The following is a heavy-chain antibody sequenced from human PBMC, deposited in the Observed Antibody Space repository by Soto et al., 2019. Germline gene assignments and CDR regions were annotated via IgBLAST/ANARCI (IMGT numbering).Heavy chain of an antibody. Sequence: GGSLILSCAASGFTFSSYGMHWVRQAPGKGLEWVAVISYDGSNKYYADSVKGRFTISRDNSKNTLYLQMNSLRAEDTAVYYCANPYLYYYDSSDDRDYWGQGTLVTVSS. J-gene: IGHJ4*02. V-gene: IGHV3-30*18. CDR1: GFTFSSYG. CDR2: ISYDGSNK. CDR3: ANPYLYYYDSSDDRDY. D-gene: IGHD3-22*01.